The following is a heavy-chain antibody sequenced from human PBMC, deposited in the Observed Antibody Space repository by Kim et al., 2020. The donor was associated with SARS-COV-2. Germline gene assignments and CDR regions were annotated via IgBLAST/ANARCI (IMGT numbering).Heavy chain of an antibody. CDR3: AKDGSAGAGDYYFDY. CDR1: GFTFSSYG. Sequence: GGSLRLSCAASGFTFSSYGMHWVRQAPGKGLEWVAVISNDGSDKYHADSVKGRFTISRDNSKNTLFLQMNSLRTEDTAVYYCAKDGSAGAGDYYFDYWGQGTLVTVSS. D-gene: IGHD1-26*01. V-gene: IGHV3-30*18. CDR2: ISNDGSDK. J-gene: IGHJ4*02.